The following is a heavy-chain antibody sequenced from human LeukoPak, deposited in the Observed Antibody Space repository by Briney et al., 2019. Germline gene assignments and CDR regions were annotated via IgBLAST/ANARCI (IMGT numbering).Heavy chain of an antibody. CDR1: GGTFSSYA. CDR2: IIPIFGTA. D-gene: IGHD6-6*01. V-gene: IGHV1-69*13. Sequence: EASVKVSCKASGGTFSSYAISWVRQAPGQGLEWMGGIIPIFGTANYAQKFQGRVTITADESTSTAYMELSSLRSEDTAVYYCARCSMAARNYYYYGMDAWGQGTTVTVSS. CDR3: ARCSMAARNYYYYGMDA. J-gene: IGHJ6*02.